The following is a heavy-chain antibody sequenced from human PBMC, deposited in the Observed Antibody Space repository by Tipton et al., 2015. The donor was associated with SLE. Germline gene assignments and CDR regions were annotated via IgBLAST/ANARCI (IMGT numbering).Heavy chain of an antibody. J-gene: IGHJ3*02. V-gene: IGHV4-34*01. CDR3: ARGTEGAFDI. CDR2: INHSGST. CDR1: GGSFSGYY. Sequence: TLSLTCAVYGGSFSGYYWSWIRQPPGKGLEWIGEINHSGSTNYNPSLKSRVTISVDTSKNQFSLKLSSVTAADAAVYYCARGTEGAFDIWGQGTMVPVSS.